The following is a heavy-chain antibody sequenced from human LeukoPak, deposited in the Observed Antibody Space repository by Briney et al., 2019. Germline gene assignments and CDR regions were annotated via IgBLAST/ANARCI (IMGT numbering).Heavy chain of an antibody. CDR1: GGSISSYY. Sequence: PSETLSLTCTVSGGSISSYYWSWIRQPPGKGLEWIGYIYYSGSTNYNPSLKSRVTISVDTSKNQFSLKLSSVTAADTAVYYCARYRGFFGGGGCYKGMDYGGREPRVTVA. CDR3: ARYRGFFGGGGCYKGMDY. J-gene: IGHJ4*02. D-gene: IGHD2-15*01. CDR2: IYYSGST. V-gene: IGHV4-59*01.